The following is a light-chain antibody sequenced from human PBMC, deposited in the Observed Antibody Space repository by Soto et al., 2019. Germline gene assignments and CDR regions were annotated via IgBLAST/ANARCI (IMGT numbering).Light chain of an antibody. V-gene: IGKV3-11*01. J-gene: IGKJ4*01. Sequence: EIVLTQSPATLSLSPGERATLSCRASQSVGRYLAWYQQKPGQAPRLLIYDASNRATGIPARFSGSGSGTDFTLTIGSLEPEDFAVYYCQQRSNWPLTFGGGTKVDIK. CDR2: DAS. CDR1: QSVGRY. CDR3: QQRSNWPLT.